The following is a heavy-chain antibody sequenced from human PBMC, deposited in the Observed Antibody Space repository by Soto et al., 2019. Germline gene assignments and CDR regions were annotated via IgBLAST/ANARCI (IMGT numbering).Heavy chain of an antibody. J-gene: IGHJ3*02. D-gene: IGHD6-19*01. CDR3: ARVLGSSGWFSQWDAFTI. CDR1: GFTFSDYW. Sequence: PGGSLRLSCAVPGFTFSDYWMSWVRQAPGKGLEWVANIKQDGNEKYYVDSVKGRFTISRDNAKNSLYLQMNSLRAEDTSVYYFARVLGSSGWFSQWDAFTIGGQGPTVALSS. CDR2: IKQDGNEK. V-gene: IGHV3-7*04.